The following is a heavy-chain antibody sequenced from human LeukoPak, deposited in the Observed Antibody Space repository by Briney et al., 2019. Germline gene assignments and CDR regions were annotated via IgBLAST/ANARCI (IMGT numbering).Heavy chain of an antibody. CDR1: GYTFTSYG. Sequence: ASVKVSCKASGYTFTSYGISWVRQAPGQGLEWMGWISAYNGNTNYAQMLQGRVTMTTDTSTSTAYMELRSLRSDDTAVYYCARVELLMVYALSGYWGQGTLVTVSS. CDR3: ARVELLMVYALSGY. CDR2: ISAYNGNT. D-gene: IGHD2-8*01. J-gene: IGHJ4*02. V-gene: IGHV1-18*01.